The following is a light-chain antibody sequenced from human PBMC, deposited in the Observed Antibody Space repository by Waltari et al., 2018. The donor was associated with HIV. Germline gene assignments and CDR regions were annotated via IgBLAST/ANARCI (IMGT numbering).Light chain of an antibody. CDR1: SSNIGGNT. Sequence: QSVLTQPPSASGTPGQRVTISCSGSSSNIGGNTVNWFQQLPVTSPKLLIYTNNQRPSGVPDRFSGSKSGTSASLAISGLQSEDEADYYCAAWDDSLNGVVFGGGTKLTVL. CDR3: AAWDDSLNGVV. CDR2: TNN. V-gene: IGLV1-44*01. J-gene: IGLJ2*01.